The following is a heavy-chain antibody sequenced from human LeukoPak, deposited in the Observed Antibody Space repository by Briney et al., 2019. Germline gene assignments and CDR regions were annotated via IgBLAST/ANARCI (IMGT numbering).Heavy chain of an antibody. CDR3: ARHAKGRMGATYYFDY. J-gene: IGHJ4*02. Sequence: PSETLSLTCTVSGGSISSGGYYWSWIRQHPGKGLEWIGYIYYSGSTYYNPSLKSRVTISVDTSKNQFSLKLSSVTAADTAVYYCARHAKGRMGATYYFDYWGQGTLVTVSS. CDR1: GGSISSGGYY. V-gene: IGHV4-31*03. CDR2: IYYSGST. D-gene: IGHD1-26*01.